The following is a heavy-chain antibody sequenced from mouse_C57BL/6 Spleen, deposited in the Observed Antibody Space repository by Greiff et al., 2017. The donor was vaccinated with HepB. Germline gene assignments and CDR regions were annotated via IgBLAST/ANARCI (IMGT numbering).Heavy chain of an antibody. V-gene: IGHV1-22*01. CDR2: INPNNGGT. CDR1: GYTFTDYN. CDR3: ARPYYYGSSNY. J-gene: IGHJ2*01. D-gene: IGHD1-1*01. Sequence: EVQLQQSGPELVKPGASVKMSCKASGYTFTDYNMHWVKQSHGKSLEWIGYINPNNGGTSYNQKFKGKATLTVNKSSSTAYMELRSLTSENSAVYYCARPYYYGSSNYWGQGTTLTVAS.